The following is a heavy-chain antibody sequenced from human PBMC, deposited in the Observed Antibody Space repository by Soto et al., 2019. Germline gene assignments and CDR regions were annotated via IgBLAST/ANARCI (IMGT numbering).Heavy chain of an antibody. CDR3: AKDHSDWTIGY. Sequence: QVQLVESGGGVVQPGRSLRLSCAASGFTFSSYGMHWVRQAPGKGLEWVTVISSDGSNKYYADSVKGRFTISRDNSKNTLYLQMNSLRAEDTAVYYCAKDHSDWTIGYWGQGTLVTVSS. CDR2: ISSDGSNK. CDR1: GFTFSSYG. V-gene: IGHV3-30*18. J-gene: IGHJ4*02. D-gene: IGHD3-9*01.